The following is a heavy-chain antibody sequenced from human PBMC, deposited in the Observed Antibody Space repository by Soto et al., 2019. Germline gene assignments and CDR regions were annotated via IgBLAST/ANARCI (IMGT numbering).Heavy chain of an antibody. D-gene: IGHD6-13*01. CDR1: GGTFSSYA. CDR2: IIPIFGTA. V-gene: IGHV1-69*13. J-gene: IGHJ6*02. CDR3: ARDRHIAAAGTLVYYYYGMDV. Sequence: ASVKVSCKASGGTFSSYAISWVRQAPGQGLEWMGGIIPIFGTANYAQKFQGRVTITADESTSTAYMELSSLRSEGTAVYYCARDRHIAAAGTLVYYYYGMDVWGQGTTVTVS.